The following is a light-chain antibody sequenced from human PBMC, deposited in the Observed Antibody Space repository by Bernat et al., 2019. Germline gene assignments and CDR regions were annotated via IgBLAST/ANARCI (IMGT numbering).Light chain of an antibody. CDR1: SSNIGAGYD. CDR3: QSYDSSLSGSV. CDR2: GNS. Sequence: QSVLTPPPSVSGAPGQRVTISCTGSSSNIGAGYDVHWYQQLPGTAPKLLIYGNSNRPSGVPVRFSGSKSGTSASLAITGLQAEDEADYYCQSYDSSLSGSVFGGGTKLTVL. V-gene: IGLV1-40*01. J-gene: IGLJ2*01.